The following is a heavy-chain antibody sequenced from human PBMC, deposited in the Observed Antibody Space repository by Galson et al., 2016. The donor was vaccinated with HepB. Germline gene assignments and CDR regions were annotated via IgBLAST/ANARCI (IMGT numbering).Heavy chain of an antibody. V-gene: IGHV4-59*07. CDR1: GGSPRSTNY. CDR3: ETGVDYYDSSGSH. Sequence: SDTLSLTCAVSGGSPRSTNYWSWTRQPPGKGPEYIGRIYYRGSTYYKSSLKSRVTLSIDTSRHQFSLKLKSVTAADTAVYYCETGVDYYDSSGSHWGQGTLVIVSS. J-gene: IGHJ4*02. D-gene: IGHD3-22*01. CDR2: IYYRGST.